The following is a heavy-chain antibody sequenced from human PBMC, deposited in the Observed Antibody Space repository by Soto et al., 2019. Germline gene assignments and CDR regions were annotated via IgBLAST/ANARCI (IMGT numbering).Heavy chain of an antibody. J-gene: IGHJ5*02. CDR3: ARAEAESDIVVVPAASFDP. V-gene: IGHV1-3*01. CDR2: INAGNGNT. CDR1: GYTFTSYA. Sequence: ASVKVSCKASGYTFTSYAMHWVRQAPGQRLEWMGWINAGNGNTKYSQKFQGRVTITRDTSASTAYMELSSLRSEDTAVYYCARAEAESDIVVVPAASFDPWGQGTLVTVSS. D-gene: IGHD2-2*01.